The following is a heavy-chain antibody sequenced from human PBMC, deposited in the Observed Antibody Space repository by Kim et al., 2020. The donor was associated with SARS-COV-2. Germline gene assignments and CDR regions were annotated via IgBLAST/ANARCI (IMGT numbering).Heavy chain of an antibody. CDR1: GFTFSNYW. D-gene: IGHD2-8*02. CDR3: GRVTGGDGY. Sequence: GGSLRLSCAASGFTFSNYWMHWVRQAPGKGLVLVSHIKTDGSNTNYADSVKGRFTISRDNAKNMLYLQMNSLRVEDTAVYHCGRVTGGDGYWGQGTPVP. J-gene: IGHJ4*02. CDR2: IKTDGSNT. V-gene: IGHV3-74*01.